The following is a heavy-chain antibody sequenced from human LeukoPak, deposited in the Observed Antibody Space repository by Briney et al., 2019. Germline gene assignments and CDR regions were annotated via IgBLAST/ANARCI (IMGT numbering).Heavy chain of an antibody. V-gene: IGHV3-11*04. Sequence: GGSLRLSCAASGFTFSDYHMSWIPQAAGKGLEWVLYISGSGTSIDYADSVKGRFIISRDNAKNSLYLQMNSLRAEDTAVYYCARDNQRIPIFGVVTPYFEYWGQGTLVTVSS. J-gene: IGHJ4*02. CDR1: GFTFSDYH. CDR3: ARDNQRIPIFGVVTPYFEY. CDR2: ISGSGTSI. D-gene: IGHD3-3*01.